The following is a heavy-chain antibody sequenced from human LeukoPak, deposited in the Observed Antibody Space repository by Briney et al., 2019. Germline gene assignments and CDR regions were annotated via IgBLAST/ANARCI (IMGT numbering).Heavy chain of an antibody. V-gene: IGHV4-4*09. CDR2: IHTSGIT. CDR1: GGSIRNYF. CDR3: ARHKGGRFSESYLDY. J-gene: IGHJ4*02. D-gene: IGHD1-26*01. Sequence: SETLSLTCTVSGGSIRNYFWGWIRQPPGEGLEWIGYIHTSGITNYTASLESRATMSVDTSKNQFSLKVSSVTAADTAVYYCARHKGGRFSESYLDYWGQGTLVTVSS.